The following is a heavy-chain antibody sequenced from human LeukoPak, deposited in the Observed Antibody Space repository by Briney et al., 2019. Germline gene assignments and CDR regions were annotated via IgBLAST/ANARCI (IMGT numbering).Heavy chain of an antibody. D-gene: IGHD3-3*02. Sequence: ASLKLSCTASGYTFTGYSMHWVRQAPGQGLEWMGWINPNSGGINYAQKFRGRFTITRDTSISTAYMELSRLRSDDRAVYYCARDLAFDSLSDIMDVWGQGTTVTVSS. CDR2: INPNSGGI. J-gene: IGHJ6*02. V-gene: IGHV1-2*02. CDR3: ARDLAFDSLSDIMDV. CDR1: GYTFTGYS.